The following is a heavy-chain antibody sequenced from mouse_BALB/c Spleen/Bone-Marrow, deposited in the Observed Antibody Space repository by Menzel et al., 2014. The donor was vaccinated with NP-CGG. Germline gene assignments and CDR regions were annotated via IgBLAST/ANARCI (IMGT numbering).Heavy chain of an antibody. CDR2: INPGSGGT. V-gene: IGHV1-54*01. CDR3: AREMTRGAMDY. J-gene: IGHJ4*01. Sequence: QVHVKQSGDDLVRPGTSVNVSCKASGYAFTNYLIEWVKQRPGQGLEWIGAINPGSGGTNYNEKFKGKATLTADKSSSTAYIQLSSLTSEESAIYFCAREMTRGAMDYWGQGTPVTVSS. CDR1: GYAFTNYL.